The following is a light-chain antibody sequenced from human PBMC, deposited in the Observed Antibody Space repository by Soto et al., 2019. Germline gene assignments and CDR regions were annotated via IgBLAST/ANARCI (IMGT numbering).Light chain of an antibody. V-gene: IGLV2-14*01. CDR1: SSDVGSYNR. CDR2: EVS. Sequence: QSVLTQPASVSGSPGQSITISCTGTSSDVGSYNRVSWYQQYPGKAPKLMIYEVSNRPSGVSNRFSGSKSGNTASLTISGLQAEDEADYYCSSYTSNYTLEVFGGGTKLTVL. J-gene: IGLJ2*01. CDR3: SSYTSNYTLEV.